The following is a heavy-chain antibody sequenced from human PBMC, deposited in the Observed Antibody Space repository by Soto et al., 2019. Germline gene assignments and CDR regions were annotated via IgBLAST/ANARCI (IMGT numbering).Heavy chain of an antibody. D-gene: IGHD3-22*01. CDR3: ARARGYYVSSGYYLYYFDY. CDR2: IKQDGSEK. CDR1: GFTFSSYW. J-gene: IGHJ4*02. Sequence: EVQLVESGGGLVQPGGSLRLSCAASGFTFSSYWMSWVRQAPGKGLEWVANIKQDGSEKYYVDSVKGRFTISRDNAKNSLYLQMNSLRAEDTAVYYCARARGYYVSSGYYLYYFDYWGQGTLVTVSS. V-gene: IGHV3-7*03.